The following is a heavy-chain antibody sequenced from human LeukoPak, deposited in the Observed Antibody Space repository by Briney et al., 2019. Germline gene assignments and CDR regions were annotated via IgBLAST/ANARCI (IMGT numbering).Heavy chain of an antibody. V-gene: IGHV4-4*07. CDR1: GDSISDYY. CDR2: IYSSGSA. J-gene: IGHJ4*02. CDR3: ARLAYGDYYFDY. D-gene: IGHD4-17*01. Sequence: SETLSLTCTVSGDSISDYYWSWIRRPVGKGLEWIGRIYSSGSANYNPSLKSRVTMSVDTSKNQFSLKLSSVTAADTAMFYCARLAYGDYYFDYWGQGTLVTVSS.